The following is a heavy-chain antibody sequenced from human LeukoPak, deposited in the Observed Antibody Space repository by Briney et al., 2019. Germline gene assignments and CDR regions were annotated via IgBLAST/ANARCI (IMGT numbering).Heavy chain of an antibody. D-gene: IGHD3-10*01. CDR1: GGSLSSNSYY. CDR3: ATAGTYYYGSGSPCFDY. V-gene: IGHV4-39*07. Sequence: EPLSLPCTVSGGSLSSNSYYWGWIRQPPGKGLEWIGSVYYSGSTYYNTSLKSRVTISLDTSKNQFSLKLSSVTAADTAVYYCATAGTYYYGSGSPCFDYWGQGTLVTVSS. CDR2: VYYSGST. J-gene: IGHJ4*02.